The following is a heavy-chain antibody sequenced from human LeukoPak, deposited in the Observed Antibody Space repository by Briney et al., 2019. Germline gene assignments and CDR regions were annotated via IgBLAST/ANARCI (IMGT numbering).Heavy chain of an antibody. CDR2: IYSSGST. D-gene: IGHD6-13*01. CDR3: ARHQIAGLPGYSSSWRGRNWFDP. J-gene: IGHJ5*02. V-gene: IGHV4-39*01. CDR1: GGSMRSSRYY. Sequence: SETLSLTCTVSGGSMRSSRYYWGWIRQPPGKGLEWIGSIYSSGSTNYNPSLKSRVTISLDMSKNQFSLKLSSVTAADTAVYYCARHQIAGLPGYSSSWRGRNWFDPWGQGTLVTVSS.